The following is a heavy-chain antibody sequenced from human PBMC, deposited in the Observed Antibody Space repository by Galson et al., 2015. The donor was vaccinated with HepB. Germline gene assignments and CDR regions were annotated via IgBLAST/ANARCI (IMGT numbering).Heavy chain of an antibody. J-gene: IGHJ4*02. CDR2: ISYDGSNK. V-gene: IGHV3-30*04. D-gene: IGHD5-18*01. CDR1: GFTFSSYA. Sequence: SLRLSCAASGFTFSSYAMHWVRQAPGKGLEWVAVISYDGSNKYYADSVKGRFTISRDNSKNTLYLQMNSLRAEDTAVYCCARDSKLYSYGSWNDFDYWGQGTLVTVSS. CDR3: ARDSKLYSYGSWNDFDY.